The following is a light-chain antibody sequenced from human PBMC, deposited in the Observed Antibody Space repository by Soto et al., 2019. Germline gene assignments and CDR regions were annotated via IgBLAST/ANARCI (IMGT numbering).Light chain of an antibody. J-gene: IGKJ1*01. V-gene: IGKV1-39*01. Sequence: DIQLTQSPSSLSASVGDRVTITCRASQSISTYLNWYQQKPGKAPKLLIYAASSLQGGVPSRFSGGGSGTDFTLTISSLQPEDSATYYCQQSYSTPRTFGQGTKVEIK. CDR2: AAS. CDR1: QSISTY. CDR3: QQSYSTPRT.